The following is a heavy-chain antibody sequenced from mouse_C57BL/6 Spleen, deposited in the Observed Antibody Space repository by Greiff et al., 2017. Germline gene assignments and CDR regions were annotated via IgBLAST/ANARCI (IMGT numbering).Heavy chain of an antibody. D-gene: IGHD2-2*01. J-gene: IGHJ2*01. CDR3: ARSRVSYFDY. CDR2: IYPGDGDT. V-gene: IGHV1-82*01. CDR1: GYAFSSSW. Sequence: VQLQQSGPELVKPGASVKISCKASGYAFSSSWMNWVKQRPGKGLEWIGRIYPGDGDTNYNGKFKGKATLTADKSSSTAYMQLSSLTSEDSAVYFCARSRVSYFDYWGQGTTLTVSS.